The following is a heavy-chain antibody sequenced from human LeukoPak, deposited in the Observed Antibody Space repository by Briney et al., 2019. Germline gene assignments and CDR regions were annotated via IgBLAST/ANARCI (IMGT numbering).Heavy chain of an antibody. Sequence: SETLSLTCVVYGGSFSGYYWSWIRQPPGKGLEWIGEINHSGSTNYNPSLKSRVTISVDASKNQFSLKLSSVTAADTAVYYCARVRDRSSYFYDLDYWGQGTLVTVSS. CDR1: GGSFSGYY. CDR3: ARVRDRSSYFYDLDY. CDR2: INHSGST. J-gene: IGHJ4*02. V-gene: IGHV4-34*01. D-gene: IGHD3-22*01.